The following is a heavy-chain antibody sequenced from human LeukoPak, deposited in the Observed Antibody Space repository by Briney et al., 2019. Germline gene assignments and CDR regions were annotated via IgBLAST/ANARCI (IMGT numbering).Heavy chain of an antibody. D-gene: IGHD6-13*01. V-gene: IGHV3-23*01. Sequence: PGGSLRLSCAASGFTFSSYAMSWVRQAPGKGLEWVSAIGDSGGSTYYADSVKGRFTISRDNSKNTLYLQMNSLRAEDTAVYYCAKSYSSSPYDALDIWGQGTMVTVSS. CDR2: IGDSGGST. CDR1: GFTFSSYA. CDR3: AKSYSSSPYDALDI. J-gene: IGHJ3*02.